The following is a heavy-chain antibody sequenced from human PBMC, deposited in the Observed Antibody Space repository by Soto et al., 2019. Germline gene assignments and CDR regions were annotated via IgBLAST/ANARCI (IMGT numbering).Heavy chain of an antibody. CDR1: GYTFTSYG. J-gene: IGHJ6*03. V-gene: IGHV1-18*01. CDR3: ARDLRRQRSTTYYYYYMDV. CDR2: ISAYNGNT. D-gene: IGHD5-12*01. Sequence: ASVKVSCKASGYTFTSYGISWVRQAPGQGLEWMGWISAYNGNTNYAQKLQGRVTMTTDTSTSTAYMELRSLRSDDTAVYYCARDLRRQRSTTYYYYYMDVWGKGTTVTVSS.